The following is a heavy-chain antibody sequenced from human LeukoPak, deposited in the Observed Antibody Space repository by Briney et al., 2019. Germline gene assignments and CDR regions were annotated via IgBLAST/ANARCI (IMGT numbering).Heavy chain of an antibody. D-gene: IGHD6-19*01. V-gene: IGHV4-39*01. CDR3: ARHASVDGNWPRPLDY. CDR1: GGSISSSPYY. CDR2: IYYSGST. J-gene: IGHJ4*02. Sequence: SETLSLTCTVSGGSISSSPYYWGWIRQPRGKGLEWIGNIYYSGSTYYNPSLKTRVTISVDTSKNQFSLNLTSVTAADTAVYYCARHASVDGNWPRPLDYWGQGSLVTVSS.